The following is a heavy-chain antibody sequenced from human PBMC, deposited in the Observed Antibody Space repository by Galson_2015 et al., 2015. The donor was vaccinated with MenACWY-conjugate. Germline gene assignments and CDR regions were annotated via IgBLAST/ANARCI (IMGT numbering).Heavy chain of an antibody. J-gene: IGHJ4*02. V-gene: IGHV4-39*07. Sequence: LEWIGTVSYSGKAYYNPSLKRRVSLSIDTSKSQFSLRIISMTAADTAVYYCARDRSNDDYWSGFPGYYFDHWGQGNLATVSS. CDR3: ARDRSNDDYWSGFPGYYFDH. D-gene: IGHD3-3*01. CDR2: VSYSGKA.